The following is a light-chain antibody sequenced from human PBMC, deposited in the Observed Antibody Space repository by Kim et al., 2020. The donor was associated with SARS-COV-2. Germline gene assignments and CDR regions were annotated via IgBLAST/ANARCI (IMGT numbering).Light chain of an antibody. CDR2: SAS. J-gene: IGKJ4*01. Sequence: ASVGDRVTVNCRASQGIGNFLAWYQEKPGKAPKSLIYSASILQSGVPSKFRGSGSGTDFTLTISSLQPEDFATYYCQHYNGFPFTFGGGTKVDIK. V-gene: IGKV1-16*02. CDR3: QHYNGFPFT. CDR1: QGIGNF.